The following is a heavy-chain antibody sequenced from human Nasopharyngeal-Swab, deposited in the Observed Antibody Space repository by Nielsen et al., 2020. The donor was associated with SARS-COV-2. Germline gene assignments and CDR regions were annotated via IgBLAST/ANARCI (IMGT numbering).Heavy chain of an antibody. CDR3: ASLVTTNTLGYYFNS. Sequence: SETLSLTCTVSGGSISSSSYYWGWIRQPPGKGLEWIGNIHRSGSTDYNPSLKSRVTISVDTSKNQFSLKLSSVTAADTAVYYCASLVTTNTLGYYFNSWGQGTLVTVSS. J-gene: IGHJ4*02. CDR1: GGSISSSSYY. V-gene: IGHV4-39*01. D-gene: IGHD5-12*01. CDR2: IHRSGST.